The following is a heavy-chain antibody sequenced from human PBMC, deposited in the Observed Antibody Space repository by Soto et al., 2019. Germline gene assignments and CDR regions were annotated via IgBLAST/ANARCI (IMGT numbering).Heavy chain of an antibody. J-gene: IGHJ4*02. CDR3: ARATPAGSADF. CDR1: GGSNISAGYY. D-gene: IGHD2-2*01. CDR2: ISYSGSS. Sequence: TLSITGTVSGGSNISAGYYWSWIRQHPGKGLEWIAYISYSGSSYSNPSLKSRVTISADTSKNQFSLRLTSVTAADTAVYFCARATPAGSADFWGQGTLVTVSS. V-gene: IGHV4-31*02.